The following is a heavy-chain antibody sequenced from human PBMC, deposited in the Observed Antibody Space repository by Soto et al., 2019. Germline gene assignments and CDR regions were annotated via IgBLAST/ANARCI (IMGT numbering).Heavy chain of an antibody. CDR3: ARGLFCETSYSGGWYFFDF. CDR2: INAGGSA. J-gene: IGHJ4*02. Sequence: QVQLQQWGAGLLKPSETLSLTCAVHGGSFSGYTWTWIRQSPGKGLEWIGQINAGGSANYNPSLKSRVTISVGTSNNEFFLDLTSVTAADTAVYYCARGLFCETSYSGGWYFFDFWGQGTLVTVSS. D-gene: IGHD3-10*01. CDR1: GGSFSGYT. V-gene: IGHV4-34*02.